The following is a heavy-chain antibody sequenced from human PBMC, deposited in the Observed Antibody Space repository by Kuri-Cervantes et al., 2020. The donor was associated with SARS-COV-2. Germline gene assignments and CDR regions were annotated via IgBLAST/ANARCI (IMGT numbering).Heavy chain of an antibody. J-gene: IGHJ4*02. CDR1: GFTFSDYY. V-gene: IGHV3-11*01. Sequence: LSLTCAASGFTFSDYYMTWIRQAPGKGLEWVSYISNTGSIIYYADSVKGRFTISRDNANNSVYLQMNSLRAEDTAVYYCAKEGAMVRGVILAFDYWGQGTLVTVSS. D-gene: IGHD3-10*01. CDR2: ISNTGSII. CDR3: AKEGAMVRGVILAFDY.